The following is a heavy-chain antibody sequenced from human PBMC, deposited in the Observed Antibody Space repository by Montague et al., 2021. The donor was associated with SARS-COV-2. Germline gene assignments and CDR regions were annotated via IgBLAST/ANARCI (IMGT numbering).Heavy chain of an antibody. CDR3: ARDIAVAGLFDY. CDR2: ISISGSS. D-gene: IGHD6-19*01. V-gene: IGHV4-61*02. Sequence: TLSLTCTVSGGSISSGSYYWSWIRQPAGQGLEWIGRISISGSSNYNPSHKSRVTISVDTYKNPFSLKLSSVTAADTSVYYCARDIAVAGLFDYWGQGTLVTVSS. CDR1: GGSISSGSYY. J-gene: IGHJ4*02.